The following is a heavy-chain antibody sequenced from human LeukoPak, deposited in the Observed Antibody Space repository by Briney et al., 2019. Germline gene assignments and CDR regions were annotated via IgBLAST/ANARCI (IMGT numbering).Heavy chain of an antibody. J-gene: IGHJ6*03. Sequence: SETLSLTCAVYGGSFSGYYWSWIRQPPGKGLEWIGEINHSGSTNYNPSLKSRVTISVDTSKNQFSLKLSSATAADTAVYYCARRDYYGSGSYYWAPYYYYYMDVWGKGTTVTISS. CDR1: GGSFSGYY. V-gene: IGHV4-34*01. D-gene: IGHD3-10*01. CDR2: INHSGST. CDR3: ARRDYYGSGSYYWAPYYYYYMDV.